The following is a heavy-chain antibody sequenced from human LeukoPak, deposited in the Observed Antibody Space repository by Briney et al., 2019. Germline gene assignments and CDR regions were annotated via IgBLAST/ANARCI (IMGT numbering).Heavy chain of an antibody. V-gene: IGHV3-23*01. J-gene: IGHJ4*02. CDR3: AKSPKLSGYYHHYIDY. CDR1: GFTFSSYA. Sequence: PGGSLRLFCAASGFTFSSYAMSWVRQAPGKGLEWVSAISGSGGSTYYADSVKGRFTISRDNSKNTLYLQMNSLRGEDTSVYYCAKSPKLSGYYHHYIDYWGQGTLVTVSS. CDR2: ISGSGGST. D-gene: IGHD3-3*01.